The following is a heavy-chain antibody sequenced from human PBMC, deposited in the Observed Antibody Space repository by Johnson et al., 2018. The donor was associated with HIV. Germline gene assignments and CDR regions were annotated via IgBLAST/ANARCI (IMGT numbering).Heavy chain of an antibody. CDR2: ISWNSGSI. V-gene: IGHV3-30-3*01. Sequence: QVQLVESGGGVVQPGRSLRLSCAASGFTFSNYAMHWVRQVPGKGLEWVSGISWNSGSIGYADSVKGRFTISRDNSMNTLYLQMSSLRAEDTALYYCARERAVTTKGYDDDAFDIWGQGTMVTVSS. CDR1: GFTFSNYA. D-gene: IGHD4-17*01. J-gene: IGHJ3*02. CDR3: ARERAVTTKGYDDDAFDI.